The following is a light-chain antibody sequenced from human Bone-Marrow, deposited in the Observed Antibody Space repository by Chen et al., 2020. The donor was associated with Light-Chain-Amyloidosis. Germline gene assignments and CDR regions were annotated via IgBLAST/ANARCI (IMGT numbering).Light chain of an antibody. CDR3: QSADSSGTYEVI. Sequence: SYELTQPPSGSVSPGQTARITCAGDDLPTKYAYWYQQKPGQAPVLVIHRDTERPSGISERFSVSSSGTTSTLTISGVQAEDEADYHCQSADSSGTYEVIFGGGTKLTVL. J-gene: IGLJ2*01. CDR1: DLPTKY. CDR2: RDT. V-gene: IGLV3-25*03.